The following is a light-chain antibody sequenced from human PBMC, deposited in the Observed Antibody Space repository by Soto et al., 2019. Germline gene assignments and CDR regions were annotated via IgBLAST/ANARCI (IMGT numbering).Light chain of an antibody. CDR3: SSHTSYSTRV. Sequence: QSVLTQPASVSGSPGQAIAISCTGTSSDVGGYNYVSWYQQHPGKAPNLMIHEVSNRPSGVSDRFSGSKSGNTASLTISGLQADDEAGYYCSSHTSYSTRVFGTGTKVTVL. J-gene: IGLJ1*01. CDR1: SSDVGGYNY. V-gene: IGLV2-14*01. CDR2: EVS.